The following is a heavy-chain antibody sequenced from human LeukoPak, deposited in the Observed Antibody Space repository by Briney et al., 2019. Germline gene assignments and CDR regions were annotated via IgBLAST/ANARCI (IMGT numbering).Heavy chain of an antibody. D-gene: IGHD3-22*01. CDR3: ARHGGARGEWYYYDSSGLNNHFDY. J-gene: IGHJ4*02. CDR1: GGSISSYY. CDR2: IYYSGST. Sequence: PSETLSLTCTVSGGSISSYYWSWIRQPPGKGLEWIGYIYYSGSTNYNPSLKSRVTISVDTSKNQFSLKLSSVTAADTAVYYCARHGGARGEWYYYDSSGLNNHFDYWGQGTLVTVSS. V-gene: IGHV4-59*08.